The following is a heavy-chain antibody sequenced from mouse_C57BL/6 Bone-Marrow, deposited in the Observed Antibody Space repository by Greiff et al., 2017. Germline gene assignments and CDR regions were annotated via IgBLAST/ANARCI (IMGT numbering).Heavy chain of an antibody. CDR3: ARADSTGPAWFAY. Sequence: EVQLVESGGGLVKPGGSLKLSCAASGFTFSSYSMSWVRQTPEKRLEWVATISAGGSYTYYPNNVKGRFTISRDKTKNNLYLQMSHLKSEDTAMYYWARADSTGPAWFAYWGQGTLVTVSA. CDR2: ISAGGSYT. V-gene: IGHV5-4*01. J-gene: IGHJ3*01. D-gene: IGHD3-2*02. CDR1: GFTFSSYS.